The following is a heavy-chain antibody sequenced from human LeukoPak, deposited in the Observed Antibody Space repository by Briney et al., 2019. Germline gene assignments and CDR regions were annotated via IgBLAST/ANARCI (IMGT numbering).Heavy chain of an antibody. V-gene: IGHV1-2*06. Sequence: GASVKVSFKASGYTFTGYYMHWVRQAPGQGLEWMGRINPNSGGTNYAQKFQGRVTMTRDTSINTAYMELSRLRSDDTAVYYCARDHLYYYDSSGNDAFDIWGQGTMVTVSS. J-gene: IGHJ3*02. CDR2: INPNSGGT. CDR1: GYTFTGYY. CDR3: ARDHLYYYDSSGNDAFDI. D-gene: IGHD3-22*01.